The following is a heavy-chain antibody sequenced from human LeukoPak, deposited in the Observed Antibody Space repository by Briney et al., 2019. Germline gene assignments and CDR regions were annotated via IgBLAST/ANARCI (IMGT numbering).Heavy chain of an antibody. Sequence: SETLSLTCTVSGGSISSSSYYWGWIRQPPGKGVEWIGSIYYSGSTYYNPSLKSRVTISVDTSKNQFSLKLSSVTAADTAVYYCARRHSSGVDYWGQGTLVTVSS. CDR3: ARRHSSGVDY. V-gene: IGHV4-39*01. CDR1: GGSISSSSYY. D-gene: IGHD6-25*01. CDR2: IYYSGST. J-gene: IGHJ4*02.